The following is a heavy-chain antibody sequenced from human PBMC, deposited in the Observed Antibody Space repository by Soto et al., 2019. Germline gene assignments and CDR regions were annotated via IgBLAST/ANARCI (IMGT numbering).Heavy chain of an antibody. J-gene: IGHJ6*02. D-gene: IGHD6-13*01. V-gene: IGHV4-39*01. CDR3: RSSSRYSTDV. CDR2: IYGTGNT. Sequence: QLQLQESGPGLVKPSETLSLSCTVSGGSITSSFYWGWIRQPPGKGLEWIGSIYGTGNTYYNPSLKCRVTIPADTSKNQFSLSRISVTAADTAVYYCRSSSRYSTDVWGQGATVTVSS. CDR1: GGSITSSFY.